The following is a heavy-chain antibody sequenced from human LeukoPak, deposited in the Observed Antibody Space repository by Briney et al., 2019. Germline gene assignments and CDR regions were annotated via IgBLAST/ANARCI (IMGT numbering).Heavy chain of an antibody. J-gene: IGHJ4*02. CDR2: IRSDATNQ. V-gene: IGHV3-30*02. Sequence: GGSLRLSCAVSGFTFRSFGMHWVRQAPGKGLEWVAFIRSDATNQYYIDSVKGRFAVSRDNSKSTLYLQMNSLRVEDTAVYYCARWDYYYDSSGFYWGPRGEFDYWGQGTLVTVSS. CDR1: GFTFRSFG. D-gene: IGHD3-22*01. CDR3: ARWDYYYDSSGFYWGPRGEFDY.